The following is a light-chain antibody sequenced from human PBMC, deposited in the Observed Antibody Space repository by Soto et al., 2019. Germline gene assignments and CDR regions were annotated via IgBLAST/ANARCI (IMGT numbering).Light chain of an antibody. CDR1: QAVATSY. CDR2: GAS. J-gene: IGKJ1*01. CDR3: HHYGNSLWT. V-gene: IGKV3-20*01. Sequence: EIVLTQSPGTLSLSPGEGATLSCRASQAVATSYLAWYQQKPGQAPRLLIYGASKRASDIPDRFSGSESRADFTLTITTLEPDDFAMYYCHHYGNSLWTFGQGTKLE.